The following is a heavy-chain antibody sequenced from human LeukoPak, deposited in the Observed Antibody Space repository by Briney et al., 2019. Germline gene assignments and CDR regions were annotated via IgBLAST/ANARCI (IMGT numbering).Heavy chain of an antibody. Sequence: KTGGSLRLSCAASGFTFSSYAMHWVRQAPGKGLEWVSSISSSSSYIYYADSVKGRFTISRDNAKNSLYLQMNSLRAEDTAVYYCARYGAAADTPDYGMDVWGQGTTVTVSS. CDR3: ARYGAAADTPDYGMDV. J-gene: IGHJ6*02. CDR1: GFTFSSYA. D-gene: IGHD6-13*01. CDR2: ISSSSSYI. V-gene: IGHV3-21*04.